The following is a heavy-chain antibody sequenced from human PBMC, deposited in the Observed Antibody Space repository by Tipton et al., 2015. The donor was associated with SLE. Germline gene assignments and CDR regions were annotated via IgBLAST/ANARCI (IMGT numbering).Heavy chain of an antibody. J-gene: IGHJ2*01. CDR3: AREFLNPVTPVHYYFDL. Sequence: TLSLTCTISGGSISSYYWSWIRQPAGGGLEWVGRIYTNENTNYNPSLKSRVTMSVDTSKNHFSLKLISVTAADTAVYYCAREFLNPVTPVHYYFDLWGRGTLVTVSS. CDR2: IYTNENT. V-gene: IGHV4-4*07. D-gene: IGHD4-11*01. CDR1: GGSISSYY.